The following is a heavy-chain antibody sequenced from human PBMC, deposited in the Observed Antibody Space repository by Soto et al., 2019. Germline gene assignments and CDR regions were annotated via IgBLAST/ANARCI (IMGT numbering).Heavy chain of an antibody. CDR3: ARRAETNGWNGFGADKYYFDF. CDR2: MNPNTGNS. Sequence: ASVKVSCKASGYTFTSYDIYWVRQATGQGLEWMGWMNPNTGNSGYAQKFQGRVTMTSDTSRSTAHMELSSLRSEDTAVYYCARRAETNGWNGFGADKYYFDFWGQGTLVTSPQ. J-gene: IGHJ4*02. V-gene: IGHV1-8*01. D-gene: IGHD1-1*01. CDR1: GYTFTSYD.